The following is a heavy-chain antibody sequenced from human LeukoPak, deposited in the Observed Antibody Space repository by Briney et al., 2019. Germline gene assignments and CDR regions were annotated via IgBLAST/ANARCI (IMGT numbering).Heavy chain of an antibody. CDR2: INPNSGGT. D-gene: IGHD3-10*01. CDR1: GYTFTGYY. J-gene: IGHJ4*02. CDR3: ARADHPTLWSGEFGGSSLDY. Sequence: ASVKVSCKASGYTFTGYYMHWVRQAPGQGLEWMGWINPNSGGTNYAQKFQGRVTMTRDTSISTAYMELSRLRSDDTAVYYCARADHPTLWSGEFGGSSLDYWGQGTLVTVSS. V-gene: IGHV1-2*02.